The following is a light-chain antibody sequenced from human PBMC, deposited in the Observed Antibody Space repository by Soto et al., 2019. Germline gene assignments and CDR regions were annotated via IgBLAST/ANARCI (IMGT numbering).Light chain of an antibody. CDR3: SSYTSSSALRV. J-gene: IGLJ2*01. V-gene: IGLV2-14*01. CDR2: DVS. Sequence: QSALTQPASVSGSPGQSITISCTGTSSDVGGYNYVSWYQQHPGKAPKLMIYDVSNRPSGVSIRFPGSKSGNTASLTISGLQAEDEAEYDCSSYTSSSALRVFGGGTKLTVL. CDR1: SSDVGGYNY.